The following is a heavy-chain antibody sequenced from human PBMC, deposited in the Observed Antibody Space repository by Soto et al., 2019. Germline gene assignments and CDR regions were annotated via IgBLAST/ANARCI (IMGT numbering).Heavy chain of an antibody. CDR2: IYYTGRT. CDR3: SRHPVVVTALFWDF. Sequence: SETLYLTCTVSGGPISSSGTYWGWIRQPPGKGLEYLGSIYYTGRTYYNPSLKSRATISVDASKNQFSLKLSSVTAADTAVYCCSRHPVVVTALFWDFCAQRTLVTVAS. J-gene: IGHJ4*02. V-gene: IGHV4-39*01. D-gene: IGHD2-21*02. CDR1: GGPISSSGTY.